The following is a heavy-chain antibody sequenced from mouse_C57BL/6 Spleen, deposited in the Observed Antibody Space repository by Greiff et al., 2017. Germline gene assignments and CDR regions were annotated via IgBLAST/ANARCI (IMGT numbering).Heavy chain of an antibody. V-gene: IGHV1-69*01. CDR3: ARGNVYWYFDV. J-gene: IGHJ1*03. Sequence: QVQLKQPGAELVMPGASVKLSCKASGYTFTSYWMHWVKQRPGQGLEWIGEIDPSDSYTNYNQKFKGKSTLTVDKSSSTAYMQLSSLTSEDSAVYYCARGNVYWYFDVWGTGTTVTVSS. CDR1: GYTFTSYW. CDR2: IDPSDSYT.